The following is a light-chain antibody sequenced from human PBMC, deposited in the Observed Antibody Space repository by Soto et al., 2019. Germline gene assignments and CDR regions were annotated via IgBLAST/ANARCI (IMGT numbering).Light chain of an antibody. V-gene: IGLV3-9*01. CDR2: RDN. CDR3: QVWDSSTVV. CDR1: NIGNKN. Sequence: SYELTQPLSVPVALGQTARITCGGNNIGNKNVHWYQQKPGQAPVVVIYRDNNRPPGIPERLSGSNSGNTATLTISRAQAGDEADYYCQVWDSSTVVFGGGTKLTVL. J-gene: IGLJ2*01.